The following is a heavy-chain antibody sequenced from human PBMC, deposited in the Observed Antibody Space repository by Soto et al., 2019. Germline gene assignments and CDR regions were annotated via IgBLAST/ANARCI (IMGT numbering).Heavy chain of an antibody. CDR2: INEDGSAT. D-gene: IGHD5-18*01. V-gene: IGHV3-74*01. Sequence: GGSMRLSCAASGLPFSSHWMHWVRQAPGKGLLWVSRINEDGSATTYADSARGRFTISRDNAKGTLYLQMNSLRADDTAVYYCARDHSYGYFDYWGQGTLVTVSS. CDR3: ARDHSYGYFDY. CDR1: GLPFSSHW. J-gene: IGHJ4*02.